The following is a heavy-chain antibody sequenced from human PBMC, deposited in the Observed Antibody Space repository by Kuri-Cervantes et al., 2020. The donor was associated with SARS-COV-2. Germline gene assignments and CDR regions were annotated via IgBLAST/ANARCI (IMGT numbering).Heavy chain of an antibody. Sequence: GESRKISCAASGFTFSSYSMNWVRQAPGKGLEWVSYISSSSSTIYYADSVKGRFTISRDNAKNSLYLQMNSLRAEDTAVYYCARDLISVTAYFDFWGQGTQVTVSS. CDR1: GFTFSSYS. D-gene: IGHD2-21*02. CDR3: ARDLISVTAYFDF. CDR2: ISSSSSTI. J-gene: IGHJ4*02. V-gene: IGHV3-48*04.